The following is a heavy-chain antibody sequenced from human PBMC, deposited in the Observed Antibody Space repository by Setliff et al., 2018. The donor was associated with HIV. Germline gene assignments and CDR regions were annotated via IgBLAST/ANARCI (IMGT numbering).Heavy chain of an antibody. Sequence: SETLSLTCTVSGGSISSHYWSWIRQPPGKGLEWIGYIYYSGSTNYNASLKSRVTISVDTSKNQFSLKLSSVTAADTAVYYCARADAFWSGYIPYWGQGTLVTVSS. CDR2: IYYSGST. D-gene: IGHD3-3*01. V-gene: IGHV4-59*11. CDR3: ARADAFWSGYIPY. CDR1: GGSISSHY. J-gene: IGHJ4*02.